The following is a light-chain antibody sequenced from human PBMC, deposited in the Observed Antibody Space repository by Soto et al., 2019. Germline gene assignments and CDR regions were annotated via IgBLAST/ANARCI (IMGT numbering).Light chain of an antibody. V-gene: IGLV4-60*02. Sequence: QLVLTQSSSASASLGSSVKLTCTLTSGHSSYIIAWHQQQPGKAPRYLMDLESSGSYNKGSGVPDRFSGSSSGADRYLTISNLQFEDEADYYCETWDSNPWVFGGGTKLTVL. J-gene: IGLJ3*02. CDR2: LESSGSY. CDR3: ETWDSNPWV. CDR1: SGHSSYI.